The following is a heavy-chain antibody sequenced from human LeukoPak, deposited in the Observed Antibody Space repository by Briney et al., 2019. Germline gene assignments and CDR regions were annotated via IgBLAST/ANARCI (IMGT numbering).Heavy chain of an antibody. D-gene: IGHD3-3*01. J-gene: IGHJ4*02. CDR1: GFTFSSYG. CDR2: ISYDGSNK. V-gene: IGHV3-30*18. Sequence: GGSLRLSCAASGFTFSSYGMHWVRQAPGKGLERVAVISYDGSNKYYADSVKGRFTTSRDNTKNKLYLQMNCLRAEDTAVYYCAKDRDITIFGVVSLFAYWGQGTLVTVSS. CDR3: AKDRDITIFGVVSLFAY.